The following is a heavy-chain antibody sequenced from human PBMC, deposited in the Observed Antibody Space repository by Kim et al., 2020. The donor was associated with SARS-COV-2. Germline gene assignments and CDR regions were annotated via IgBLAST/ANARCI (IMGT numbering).Heavy chain of an antibody. J-gene: IGHJ3*02. V-gene: IGHV3-48*03. D-gene: IGHD6-19*01. CDR2: ISSSGSTI. CDR1: GFTFSSYE. CDR3: AGAVAGTDAFDI. Sequence: GGSLRLSCAASGFTFSSYEMNWVRQAPGKGLEWVSYISSSGSTIYYADSVKGRFTISRDNAKNSLYLQMNSLRAEDTAVYYCAGAVAGTDAFDIWGQGTMVTVSS.